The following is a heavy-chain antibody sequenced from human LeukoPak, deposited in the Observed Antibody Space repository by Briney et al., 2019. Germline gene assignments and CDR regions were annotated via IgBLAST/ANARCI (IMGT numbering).Heavy chain of an antibody. CDR1: LDSTTSNF. CDR2: IHRSGSP. CDR3: AREILGGFNPGAY. V-gene: IGHV4-4*02. Sequence: SETLSLTCTVPLDSTTSNFWSWVRQPPGKGLEWIGEIHRSGSPNYNPSLQSRVTISIDRSRNQIVLELSSVTAADTAVYYCAREILGGFNPGAYWGQGTLVTVSS. D-gene: IGHD1-14*01. J-gene: IGHJ4*02.